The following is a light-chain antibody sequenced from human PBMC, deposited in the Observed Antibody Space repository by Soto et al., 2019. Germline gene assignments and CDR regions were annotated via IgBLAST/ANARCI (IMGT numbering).Light chain of an antibody. Sequence: QSALTQPASVSGSPGQSIAISCTGTSGDVGAYDYVSWYQQHPGKAPKLMIYDVKYRPSGVSNRFSGSKSGNTASLTISGLQAKDEADYYCSSYTSSSSVIFGGGTKLTVL. CDR1: SGDVGAYDY. CDR3: SSYTSSSSVI. J-gene: IGLJ2*01. V-gene: IGLV2-14*01. CDR2: DVK.